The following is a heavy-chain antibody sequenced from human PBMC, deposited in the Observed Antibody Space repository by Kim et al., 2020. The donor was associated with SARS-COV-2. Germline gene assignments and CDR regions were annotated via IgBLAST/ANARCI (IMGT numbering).Heavy chain of an antibody. Sequence: SETLSLTSTVSGGSISSYYWSWIRQPPGKGLEWIGYIYYSGSTNYNPSLKSRVTISVDTSKNQFSLKLSSVTAADTAVYYCASRREQPGGYYYYGMDVWGQGTTVTVSS. CDR3: ASRREQPGGYYYYGMDV. V-gene: IGHV4-59*08. CDR2: IYYSGST. CDR1: GGSISSYY. D-gene: IGHD1-26*01. J-gene: IGHJ6*02.